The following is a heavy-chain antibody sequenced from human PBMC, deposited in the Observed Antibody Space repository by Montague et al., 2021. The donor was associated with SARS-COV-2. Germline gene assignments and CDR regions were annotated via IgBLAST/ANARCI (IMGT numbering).Heavy chain of an antibody. CDR1: GFTFSSYA. CDR3: AKVKHMHYDFWSSHLDSHSNY. V-gene: IGHV3-23*03. J-gene: IGHJ4*02. CDR2: IYSGGSST. D-gene: IGHD3-3*01. Sequence: SLRLSCAASGFTFSSYAMSWVRQAPGKGLEWVSVIYSGGSSTYYSDSVXGRFTISRDNSKNTLYLQMNSLRAEDTAVYYCAKVKHMHYDFWSSHLDSHSNYWGQGTLVTVSS.